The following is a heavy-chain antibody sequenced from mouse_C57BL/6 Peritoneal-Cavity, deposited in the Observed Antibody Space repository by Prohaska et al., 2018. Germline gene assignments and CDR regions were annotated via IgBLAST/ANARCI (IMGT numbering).Heavy chain of an antibody. Sequence: EVKLEESGGGLVQPGGSMKLSCVASGSTFSKYWINWVRKSSEKGLECVSHIRLISDNYATHYAEFVKERFTISRDDSKSSVYLQMNSLRAEDTGIYYCTDPLGYYYAMDYWGQGTSVTVSS. CDR3: TDPLGYYYAMDY. V-gene: IGHV6-3*01. CDR2: IRLISDNYAT. J-gene: IGHJ4*01. CDR1: GSTFSKYW.